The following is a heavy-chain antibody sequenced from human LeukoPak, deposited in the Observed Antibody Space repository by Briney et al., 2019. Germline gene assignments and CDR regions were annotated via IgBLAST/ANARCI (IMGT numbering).Heavy chain of an antibody. CDR2: IYYSGST. J-gene: IGHJ6*03. CDR1: GGSISSHY. V-gene: IGHV4-59*11. D-gene: IGHD2-2*01. CDR3: ARGTSGYCSSTSCYGYYYYYMDV. Sequence: SETLSLTCTVSGGSISSHYWSWIWQPPGKGLEWIGYIYYSGSTNYNPSLKSRVTISVDTSKNQFSLKLSSVTAADTAVYYCARGTSGYCSSTSCYGYYYYYMDVWGKGTTVTVSS.